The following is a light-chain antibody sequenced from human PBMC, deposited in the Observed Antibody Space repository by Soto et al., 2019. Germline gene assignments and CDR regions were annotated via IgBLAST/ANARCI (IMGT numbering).Light chain of an antibody. CDR3: QHYNSYSEA. CDR2: GAS. J-gene: IGKJ1*01. Sequence: SLSVSIIYLAWHQQKPGQAPRLLIYGASSRATGIPDRFSGSGSGTEFTLTISSLQPDDFATYYCQHYNSYSEAFGQGTKVDIK. CDR1: LSVSIIY. V-gene: IGKV3-20*01.